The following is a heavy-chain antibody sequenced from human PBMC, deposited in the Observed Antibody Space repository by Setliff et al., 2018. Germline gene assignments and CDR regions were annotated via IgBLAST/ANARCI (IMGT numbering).Heavy chain of an antibody. CDR3: ASAHYYSGYIEYFQY. CDR1: GFTSTNYA. CDR2: IRAGNGDT. V-gene: IGHV1-3*01. D-gene: IGHD5-12*01. J-gene: IGHJ1*01. Sequence: GASVKVSCKASGFTSTNYAIHWVRQAPGQRPECMGWIRAGNGDTKYSQKFQGRVTITRDTSASTVYMELSSLRSEDTAVYYCASAHYYSGYIEYFQYWGQGTLVTVSS.